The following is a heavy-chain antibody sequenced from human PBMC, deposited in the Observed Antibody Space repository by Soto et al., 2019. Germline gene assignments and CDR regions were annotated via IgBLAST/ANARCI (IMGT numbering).Heavy chain of an antibody. CDR1: GGTFSSYA. D-gene: IGHD6-13*01. Sequence: ASVKVSCKASGGTFSSYAISWVRQAPGQGLEWMGGIIPIFGTANYAQKFQGRVTITADESTSTAYMELSSLRSEDTAVYYCARVSAIGTGYSSSWYPSGPSYYFDYWGQGTPVTVS. V-gene: IGHV1-69*13. J-gene: IGHJ4*02. CDR3: ARVSAIGTGYSSSWYPSGPSYYFDY. CDR2: IIPIFGTA.